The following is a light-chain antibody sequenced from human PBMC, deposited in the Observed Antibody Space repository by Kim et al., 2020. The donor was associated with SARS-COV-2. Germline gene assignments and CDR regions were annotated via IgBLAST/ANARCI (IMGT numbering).Light chain of an antibody. Sequence: SVSPGESATLSCRASQSVSNNLAWYQQKPGQAPRLLIYGASIRATGIPPRISGSGSGTEFTLTFSSLQSEDFAVYYCQQSNNWPYTFGQGTKLEI. CDR1: QSVSNN. V-gene: IGKV3-15*01. CDR3: QQSNNWPYT. CDR2: GAS. J-gene: IGKJ2*01.